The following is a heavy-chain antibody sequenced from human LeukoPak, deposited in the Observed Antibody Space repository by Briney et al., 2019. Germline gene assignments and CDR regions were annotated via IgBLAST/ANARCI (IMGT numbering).Heavy chain of an antibody. CDR2: ISWNSGSI. D-gene: IGHD2-21*02. CDR3: AKEAIAYCGGDCYSTFDY. CDR1: GFTFEDYA. Sequence: ALRLSCAASGFTFEDYAMHWVRQAPGKGLEWVSGISWNSGSIGYADSVKGRFTISRDNAKNSLYLQMNSLRAEDTALYYCAKEAIAYCGGDCYSTFDYWGQGTLVTVSS. V-gene: IGHV3-9*01. J-gene: IGHJ4*02.